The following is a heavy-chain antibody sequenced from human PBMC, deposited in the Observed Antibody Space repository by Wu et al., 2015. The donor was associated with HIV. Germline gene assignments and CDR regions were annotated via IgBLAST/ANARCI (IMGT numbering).Heavy chain of an antibody. Sequence: QVHLAQSGAEVKKPGASVKVSCKVSGYILSKISMHWVRQAPGKGLEWMGGFDPGHGETIYAQKLQGRVTMTEDISTDIAYMELRSLRSDDTAVYYCARHSSSWYDYYGMDVWGQGTTVTVSS. CDR1: GYILSKIS. CDR3: ARHSSSWYDYYGMDV. D-gene: IGHD6-13*01. J-gene: IGHJ6*02. CDR2: FDPGHGET. V-gene: IGHV1-24*01.